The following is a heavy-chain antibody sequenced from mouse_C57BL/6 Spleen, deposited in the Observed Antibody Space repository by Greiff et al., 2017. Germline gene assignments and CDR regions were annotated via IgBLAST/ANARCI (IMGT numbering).Heavy chain of an antibody. V-gene: IGHV1-80*01. Sequence: VQLQQSGAELVKPGASVKISCKASGYAFSSYWMNWVKQRPGKGLEWIGQIYPGVGDTNYNGKFKGKATLTADKSSSTAYMQLSSLTTEDSAVYFCARMEADWVFDYWGQGTTLTVSA. D-gene: IGHD4-1*01. CDR1: GYAFSSYW. J-gene: IGHJ2*01. CDR2: IYPGVGDT. CDR3: ARMEADWVFDY.